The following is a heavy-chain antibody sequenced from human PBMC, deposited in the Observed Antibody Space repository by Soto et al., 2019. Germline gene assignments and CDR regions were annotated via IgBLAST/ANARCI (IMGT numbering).Heavy chain of an antibody. CDR3: ARLPIAVAPIDY. D-gene: IGHD6-19*01. J-gene: IGHJ4*02. Sequence: PSETLSLTCVVSGGSISSSNWWSWVRQPPGKGLEWIGEIYHSGRTNYNPSLKSRVTISLDKSKNQFSLKLSSVTAADTAVYYCARLPIAVAPIDYWGQGTLVTVSS. V-gene: IGHV4-4*02. CDR2: IYHSGRT. CDR1: GGSISSSNW.